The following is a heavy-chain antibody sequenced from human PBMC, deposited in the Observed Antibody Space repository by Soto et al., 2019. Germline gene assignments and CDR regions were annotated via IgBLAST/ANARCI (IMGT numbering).Heavy chain of an antibody. D-gene: IGHD6-19*01. J-gene: IGHJ4*02. V-gene: IGHV3-9*01. CDR2: ISWNSGSI. Sequence: EVQLVESGGGLVQPGRSLRLSCAASGFTFDDYAMHWVRQAPGKGLEWVSGISWNSGSIGYADSVKGRFTISRDNAKNSLYLQMNSLRAEDTALYYCAKDVSGWYNSFEYWGQGTLVTVSS. CDR3: AKDVSGWYNSFEY. CDR1: GFTFDDYA.